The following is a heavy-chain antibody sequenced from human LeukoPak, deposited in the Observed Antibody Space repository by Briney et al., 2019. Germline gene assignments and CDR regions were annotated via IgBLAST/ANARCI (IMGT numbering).Heavy chain of an antibody. V-gene: IGHV3-30-3*01. CDR3: ASRLRCSGGSCSKTGY. CDR1: GFTFSSYA. CDR2: ISYDGSNK. D-gene: IGHD2-15*01. J-gene: IGHJ4*02. Sequence: GGSLRLSCAASGFTFSSYAMHWVRQAPGKELEWVAVISYDGSNKYYADSVKGRFTISRDNVKNSLYLQMNSLRAEDTAVYYCASRLRCSGGSCSKTGYWGQGTLVTVSS.